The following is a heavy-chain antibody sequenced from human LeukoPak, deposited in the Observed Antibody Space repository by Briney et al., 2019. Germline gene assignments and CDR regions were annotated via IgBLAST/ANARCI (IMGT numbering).Heavy chain of an antibody. CDR3: ARVQSLGSIGPNNWFDP. V-gene: IGHV3-30-3*01. J-gene: IGHJ5*02. D-gene: IGHD3-10*01. CDR1: GFTFRSYA. Sequence: GRSLRLSCAASGFTFRSYAMHWVRQAPGKGLEWVAVISYDGSNKYYADSVKGRFTIFRDNSKNTLYLQMNSLRAEDTAVYYCARVQSLGSIGPNNWFDPWGQGTLVTVSS. CDR2: ISYDGSNK.